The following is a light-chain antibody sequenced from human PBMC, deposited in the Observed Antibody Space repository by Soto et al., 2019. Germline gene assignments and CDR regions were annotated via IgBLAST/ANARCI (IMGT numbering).Light chain of an antibody. V-gene: IGKV3-15*01. J-gene: IGKJ1*01. CDR1: QGVRSN. Sequence: EIVMTHSPATLSASPWEIATRSFRASQGVRSNLAWYQQKPGQAPRLLIYVASTRATGIPARFSGSGSGTEFTLSIGSLQSEDFAVYYCQQYNNWPPTFGQGTKVDIK. CDR3: QQYNNWPPT. CDR2: VAS.